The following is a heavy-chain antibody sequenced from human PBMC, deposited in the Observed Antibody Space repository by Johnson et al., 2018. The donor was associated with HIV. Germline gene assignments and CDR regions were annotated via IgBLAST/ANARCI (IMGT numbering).Heavy chain of an antibody. D-gene: IGHD6-19*01. CDR2: ISYDGSNK. Sequence: VQLVESGGGVVQPGRSLRLSCAASGFTFSNYGVHWVRQAPGKGLEWVAVISYDGSNKYYADSVKGRFTIARDKSKNTLYLKMNSLRPEDTAVDYCARDRPSGWPDAFDIWGQGTMVTVSS. V-gene: IGHV3-30*03. J-gene: IGHJ3*02. CDR3: ARDRPSGWPDAFDI. CDR1: GFTFSNYG.